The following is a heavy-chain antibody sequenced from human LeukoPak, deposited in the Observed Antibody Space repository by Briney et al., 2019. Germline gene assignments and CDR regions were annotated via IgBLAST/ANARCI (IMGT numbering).Heavy chain of an antibody. D-gene: IGHD3-3*01. V-gene: IGHV4-34*01. CDR1: GGSFSGYY. CDR3: ARGIHYYDFWSGYYPRRDDAFDI. J-gene: IGHJ3*02. Sequence: SETLSLTCAVYGGSFSGYYWSWIRQPPGKGLEWIGEINHSGSTNYNPSLKSRVTISVDTSKNQFSLKLSSVTDADTAVYYCARGIHYYDFWSGYYPRRDDAFDIWGQGTMVTVSS. CDR2: INHSGST.